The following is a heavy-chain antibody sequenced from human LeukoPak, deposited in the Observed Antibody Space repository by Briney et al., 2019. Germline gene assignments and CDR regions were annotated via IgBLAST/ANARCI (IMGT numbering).Heavy chain of an antibody. CDR3: ARGWGYYDFWSGYYPT. J-gene: IGHJ5*02. Sequence: SETLSLTCTVSGGSISSYYWSWIRQPPGKGLEWIGYIYYSGSTNYNPSLKSRVTISVDTSKNQFSLKLSSVTAADTAVYYCARGWGYYDFWSGYYPTWGQGTLVTVSS. V-gene: IGHV4-59*01. CDR2: IYYSGST. D-gene: IGHD3-3*01. CDR1: GGSISSYY.